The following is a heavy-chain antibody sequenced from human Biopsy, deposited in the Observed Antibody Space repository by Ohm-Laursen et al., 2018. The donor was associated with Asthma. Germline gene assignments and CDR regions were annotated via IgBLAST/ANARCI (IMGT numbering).Heavy chain of an antibody. CDR1: GDSFSNYA. D-gene: IGHD2-2*01. V-gene: IGHV1-69*15. J-gene: IGHJ4*02. CDR2: IIPIFGPT. CDR3: ARGPEYVRSSGALDY. Sequence: SSVKVSCKASGDSFSNYAINWVRQAPGQGLEWMGRIIPIFGPTNYAQKFQGRVTISADDSTSTAYMELSSLSSEDTAVYYCARGPEYVRSSGALDYWGQGTLVTVSS.